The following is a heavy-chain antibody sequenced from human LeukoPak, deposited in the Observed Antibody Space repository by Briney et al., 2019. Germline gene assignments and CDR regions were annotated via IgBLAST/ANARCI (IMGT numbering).Heavy chain of an antibody. J-gene: IGHJ5*02. V-gene: IGHV4-34*01. CDR2: INHSGST. CDR1: GGSFSGYY. CDR3: ARGTYYDFWSGHYTNKNWFDP. Sequence: PSETLSLTCAVYGGSFSGYYWSWVRQPPGKGLEWIGEINHSGSTNYNPSLKSRVTISVDTSKNQFSLKLSSVTAADTAVYYCARGTYYDFWSGHYTNKNWFDPWGQGTLVTVSS. D-gene: IGHD3-3*01.